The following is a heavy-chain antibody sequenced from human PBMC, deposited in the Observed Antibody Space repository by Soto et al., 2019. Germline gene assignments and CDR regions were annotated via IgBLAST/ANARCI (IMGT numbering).Heavy chain of an antibody. CDR3: ARVQHAGGCFDY. CDR2: ISYDGSNK. Sequence: QVQLVESGGGVVQPGRSLRLSCAASGFTFSSYAMHWVRQAPGKGLEWVAVISYDGSNKYYADSVKGRFTISRDNSKNTLYLQMNSLRAEDTAVYYCARVQHAGGCFDYWGQGTLVTVSS. J-gene: IGHJ4*02. V-gene: IGHV3-30-3*01. CDR1: GFTFSSYA. D-gene: IGHD6-19*01.